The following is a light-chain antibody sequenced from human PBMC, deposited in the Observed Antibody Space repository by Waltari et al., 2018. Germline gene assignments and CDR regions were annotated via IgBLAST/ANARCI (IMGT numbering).Light chain of an antibody. Sequence: SYELTQPPSVSVSPGETANIPCSGDRLGDKNVSWYQQKPGQSPVLLIYQDRTRPSGIPERFPGSNAGNTATLTISETQAMDEADYYCQAWVSNTYVFGTGTTVTVL. CDR1: RLGDKN. CDR2: QDR. V-gene: IGLV3-1*01. J-gene: IGLJ1*01. CDR3: QAWVSNTYV.